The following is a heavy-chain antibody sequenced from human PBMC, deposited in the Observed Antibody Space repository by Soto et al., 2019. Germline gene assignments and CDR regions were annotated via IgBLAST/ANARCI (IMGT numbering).Heavy chain of an antibody. Sequence: PGGSLRLSCAASGFTFSNYWMHWVRQAPGKGLVRVSLINSGGSSTFYADSVKGRFTISSDNSKNTLYLQMNSLRDEETAVYYCAKVGESIAAAGTDYWGQGTLVTVSS. CDR2: INSGGSST. V-gene: IGHV3-74*01. CDR1: GFTFSNYW. CDR3: AKVGESIAAAGTDY. J-gene: IGHJ4*02. D-gene: IGHD6-13*01.